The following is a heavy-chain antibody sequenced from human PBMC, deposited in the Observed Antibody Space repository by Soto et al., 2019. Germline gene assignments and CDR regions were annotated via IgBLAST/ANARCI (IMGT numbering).Heavy chain of an antibody. CDR2: IRSKANSYAT. V-gene: IGHV3-73*01. CDR1: GFSFSGSA. D-gene: IGHD3-10*01. CDR3: TRRVTMVRGVYNWFDP. J-gene: IGHJ5*02. Sequence: PGGSRRLCYAASGFSFSGSAMHWVRQASGKGLEWVGRIRSKANSYATAYAASVKGRFTISRDDSKNTAYLQMNSLKTEDTAVYYCTRRVTMVRGVYNWFDPWGQGTLVTVSS.